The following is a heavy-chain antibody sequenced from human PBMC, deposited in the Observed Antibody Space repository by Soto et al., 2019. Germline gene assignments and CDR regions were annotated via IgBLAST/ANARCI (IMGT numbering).Heavy chain of an antibody. V-gene: IGHV3-33*01. D-gene: IGHD4-4*01. J-gene: IGHJ6*03. CDR3: ARNPQYSNPAYYYYYMDV. Sequence: QVQLVESGGGVVQPGRSLRLSCAASGFTFSSYGMHWVRQAPGKGLEWVAVIWYDGSNKYYADSVKGRFTISRDNSKNTLYLQMNSLRAEDTAVYYCARNPQYSNPAYYYYYMDVWGKGTTVTVSS. CDR2: IWYDGSNK. CDR1: GFTFSSYG.